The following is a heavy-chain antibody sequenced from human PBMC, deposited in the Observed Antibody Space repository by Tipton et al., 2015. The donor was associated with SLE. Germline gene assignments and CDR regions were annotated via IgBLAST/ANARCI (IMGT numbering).Heavy chain of an antibody. V-gene: IGHV3-21*01. CDR1: GFTFSSYA. J-gene: IGHJ4*02. CDR2: ISSSSSYI. D-gene: IGHD6-19*01. Sequence: SLRLSCAASGFTFSSYAMHWVRQAPGKGLEWVSSISSSSSYIYYADSVKGRFTISRDNSKNTLYLQMGSLRAEDMAVYYCARSSGWYKYSFDYWGQGTLVTVSS. CDR3: ARSSGWYKYSFDY.